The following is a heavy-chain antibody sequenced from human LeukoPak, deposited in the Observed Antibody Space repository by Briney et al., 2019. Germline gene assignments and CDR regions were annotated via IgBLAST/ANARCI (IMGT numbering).Heavy chain of an antibody. CDR2: ITSRCNS. CDR3: AREGYSSGWNDC. CDR1: GGSISNYY. V-gene: IGHV4-59*01. D-gene: IGHD6-19*01. J-gene: IGHJ4*02. Sequence: SETLSLTCTVWGGSISNYYWTWLRQPPGKGGVWIGYITSRCNSNFNPSLKNRVIMSVYMSNYQFSLKLRSVTAADTAVYFCAREGYSSGWNDCWGQGTLVTVSS.